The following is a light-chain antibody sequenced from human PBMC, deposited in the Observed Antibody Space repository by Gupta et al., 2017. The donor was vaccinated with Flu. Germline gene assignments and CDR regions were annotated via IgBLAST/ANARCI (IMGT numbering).Light chain of an antibody. Sequence: ATLSLSPGESATLSCRASQSVRSYLAWYQQKPGQAPRLLIYDASNRATGIPARFSGSGSGTDFTLTISSLEPEDFAVYYCQQRSSWPPFTFGQGTRLEIK. CDR3: QQRSSWPPFT. J-gene: IGKJ5*01. CDR1: QSVRSY. V-gene: IGKV3-11*01. CDR2: DAS.